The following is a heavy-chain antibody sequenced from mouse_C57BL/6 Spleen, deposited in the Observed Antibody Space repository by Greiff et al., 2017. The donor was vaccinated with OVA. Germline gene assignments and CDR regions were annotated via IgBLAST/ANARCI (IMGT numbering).Heavy chain of an antibody. CDR2: IWTGGGT. D-gene: IGHD2-1*01. V-gene: IGHV2-9-1*01. CDR1: GFSLTSYA. Sequence: QVQLKESGPGLVAPSQSLSITCTVSGFSLTSYAISWVRQPPGTGLEWLGVIWTGGGTNYNSAIKSSLSISKDNSKSQGYLKMNSLQTDDTARYYCATSSYYGNYDYAMDYWGQGTSVTVSS. CDR3: ATSSYYGNYDYAMDY. J-gene: IGHJ4*01.